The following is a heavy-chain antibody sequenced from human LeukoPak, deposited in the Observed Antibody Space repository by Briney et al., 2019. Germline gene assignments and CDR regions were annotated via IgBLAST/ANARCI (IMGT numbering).Heavy chain of an antibody. CDR1: GGSISSGGYY. Sequence: SETLSLTCTVSGGSISSGGYYRSWIRQPPGKGLEWIGYIYHSGSTYYNPSLKSRVTISVDRSKNQFSLKLSSVTAADTAVYYCARVNVWGSSSSDDAFDIWGQGTIVTVSS. CDR3: ARVNVWGSSSSDDAFDI. J-gene: IGHJ3*02. CDR2: IYHSGST. V-gene: IGHV4-30-2*01. D-gene: IGHD6-6*01.